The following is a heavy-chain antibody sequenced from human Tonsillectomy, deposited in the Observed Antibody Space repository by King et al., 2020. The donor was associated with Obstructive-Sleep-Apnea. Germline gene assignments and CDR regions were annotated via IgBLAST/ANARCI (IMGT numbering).Heavy chain of an antibody. CDR1: GGSISSYS. J-gene: IGHJ3*02. CDR3: ARVWSTVVTNDAFDI. CDR2: IYNTGST. V-gene: IGHV4-59*01. D-gene: IGHD4-23*01. Sequence: VQLQESGPGLVKPSETLSLTCTVSGGSISSYSWTWILQPPGKGLAWMGYIYNTGSTNYNPSLKSRVTISIDMSKNQFSLKLSSVTAADTAVYYCARVWSTVVTNDAFDIWGQGTMVTVSS.